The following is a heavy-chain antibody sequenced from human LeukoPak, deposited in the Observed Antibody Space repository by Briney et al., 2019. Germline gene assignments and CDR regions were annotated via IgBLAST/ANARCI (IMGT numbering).Heavy chain of an antibody. CDR1: GGTFSSYA. CDR3: ASSITIFGIEAFDI. V-gene: IGHV1-69*05. Sequence: GASVKVSCKASGGTFSSYAVSWVRQAPGQGLEWMGGIIPIFGTANYAQKFQGRVTITTDESTSTAYMELSSLRSEDTAVYYCASSITIFGIEAFDIWGQGTMVTVSS. J-gene: IGHJ3*02. CDR2: IIPIFGTA. D-gene: IGHD3-3*01.